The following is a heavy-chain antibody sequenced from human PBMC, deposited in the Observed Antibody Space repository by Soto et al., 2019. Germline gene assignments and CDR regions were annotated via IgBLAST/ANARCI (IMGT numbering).Heavy chain of an antibody. CDR3: ARESAVAGHCPDY. D-gene: IGHD6-19*01. CDR2: ISSSGSTI. J-gene: IGHJ4*02. V-gene: IGHV3-48*03. CDR1: GFTFSSYE. Sequence: EVQVLESGGGLVQPGGSLRLSCAASGFTFSSYEMNWVRQAPGKGLEWVSYISSSGSTIYYADSVKGRFTISRDNAKNSLYLQMNSLRAEDTAVYYCARESAVAGHCPDYWGQGTLVTVSS.